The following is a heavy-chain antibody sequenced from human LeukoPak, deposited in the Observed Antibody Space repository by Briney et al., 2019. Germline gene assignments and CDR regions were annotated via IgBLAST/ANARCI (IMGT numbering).Heavy chain of an antibody. V-gene: IGHV1-69*06. CDR2: IIPIFGTA. Sequence: GASVKVSCKASGGTFSSYAISWVRQAPGQGLEWMGGIIPIFGTANYAQKFQGRVTITADKSTSTAYMELSSLRSEDTAVYYCARDYDILTGYASDAFDIWGQGTMVTVSS. J-gene: IGHJ3*02. CDR3: ARDYDILTGYASDAFDI. CDR1: GGTFSSYA. D-gene: IGHD3-9*01.